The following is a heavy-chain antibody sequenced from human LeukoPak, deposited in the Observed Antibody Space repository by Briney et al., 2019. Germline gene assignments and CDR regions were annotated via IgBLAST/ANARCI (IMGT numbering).Heavy chain of an antibody. CDR2: IYYSGST. CDR3: ARHASQRGYFDY. D-gene: IGHD3-10*01. CDR1: GGSISSGGYY. V-gene: IGHV4-31*03. Sequence: SETLSLTCTVSGGSISSGGYYWSWIRQHPGKGLEWIGYIYYSGSTYYNPSLKSRVTISVDTSKNQFSLKLSSVTAADTAVYYCARHASQRGYFDYWGQGTLVTVSS. J-gene: IGHJ4*02.